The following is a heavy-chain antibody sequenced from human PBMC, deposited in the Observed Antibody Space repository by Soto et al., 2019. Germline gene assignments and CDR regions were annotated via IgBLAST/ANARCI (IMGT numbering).Heavy chain of an antibody. Sequence: SETLSPTCTVSGGSISSGVYYWSWIRQHPGKGLEWIGYIYYSGSTYYKPSLKSRVTISVDTSKNQFSLKLSSVTAADTVVYYCARVFHSSGYLVTYYFDYWGQGTLVTVSS. CDR2: IYYSGST. CDR1: GGSISSGVYY. CDR3: ARVFHSSGYLVTYYFDY. J-gene: IGHJ4*02. V-gene: IGHV4-31*03. D-gene: IGHD3-22*01.